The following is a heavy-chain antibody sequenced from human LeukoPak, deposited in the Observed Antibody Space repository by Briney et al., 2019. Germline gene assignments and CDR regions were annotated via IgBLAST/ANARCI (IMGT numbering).Heavy chain of an antibody. J-gene: IGHJ4*02. CDR1: GYAFTGYY. D-gene: IGHD3-10*01. Sequence: ASVKVSCKASGYAFTGYYMHWVRQAPGQGLEWMERINPNSGGTNYAQKFQGRVTMTRDTSISTAYMELSRLRSDDTAVYYCARDIHLDYYYGSGSYRYWGQGTLVTVSS. CDR3: ARDIHLDYYYGSGSYRY. V-gene: IGHV1-2*06. CDR2: INPNSGGT.